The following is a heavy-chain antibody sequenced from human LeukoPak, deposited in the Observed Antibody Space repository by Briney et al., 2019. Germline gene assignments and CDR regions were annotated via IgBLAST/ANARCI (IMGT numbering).Heavy chain of an antibody. J-gene: IGHJ4*02. CDR3: AKALMARGPTGFDY. CDR2: ISWNSGSI. Sequence: GGSLRLSCAASGFTFDDYAMHWVRQAPGKGLEWVSGISWNSGSIGYADSVKGRFTISRDNAKNSLYLQMNSLRAEDTALYYCAKALMARGPTGFDYWGQGTLVTVSS. D-gene: IGHD3-10*01. CDR1: GFTFDDYA. V-gene: IGHV3-9*01.